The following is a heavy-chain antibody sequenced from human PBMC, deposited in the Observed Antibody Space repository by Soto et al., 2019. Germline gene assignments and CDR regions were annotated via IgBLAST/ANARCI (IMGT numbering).Heavy chain of an antibody. CDR2: IKQDGSEK. D-gene: IGHD4-17*01. V-gene: IGHV3-7*01. Sequence: GGSLRLSCAASGFTFSWYWMSWVRQAPGKGLEWVANIKQDGSEKYYVDSVKGRFTISKDNAKNSLYLQMNSLRVEDTAVYYCVSTPYGGQDYWGQGTMVTVSS. CDR3: VSTPYGGQDY. CDR1: GFTFSWYW. J-gene: IGHJ4*02.